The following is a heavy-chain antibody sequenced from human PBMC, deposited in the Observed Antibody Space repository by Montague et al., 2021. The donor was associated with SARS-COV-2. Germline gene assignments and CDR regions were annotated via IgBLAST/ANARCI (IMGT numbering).Heavy chain of an antibody. D-gene: IGHD1-26*01. CDR2: IYSGGST. CDR3: ARDRRIVGALYYYYGMDV. V-gene: IGHV3-53*01. Sequence: SLRLSYAASGFTVSSNYMSWVRQAPGKGLEWVSVIYSGGSTYYADSVKGRFTISRDNSKNTLYLQMNSLRAEDTAVYYCARDRRIVGALYYYYGMDVWGQGTTVTVSS. CDR1: GFTVSSNY. J-gene: IGHJ6*02.